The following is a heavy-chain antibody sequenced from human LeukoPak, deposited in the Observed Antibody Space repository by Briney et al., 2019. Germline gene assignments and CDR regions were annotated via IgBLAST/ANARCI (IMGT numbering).Heavy chain of an antibody. CDR2: ISPGDSNT. V-gene: IGHV5-51*01. J-gene: IGHJ4*02. CDR1: GSSFLSYW. Sequence: GESLQISCEGSGSSFLSYWIAWVRPMPGQGLEWMGMISPGDSNTKYSQSFQGQVTISADKSINTAYLQWRSLKASDSALYYCARHPPISTGGHYFDSWGQGTLVTVSS. D-gene: IGHD3-16*01. CDR3: ARHPPISTGGHYFDS.